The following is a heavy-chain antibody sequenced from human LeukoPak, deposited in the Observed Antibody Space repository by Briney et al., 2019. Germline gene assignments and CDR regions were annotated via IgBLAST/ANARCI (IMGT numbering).Heavy chain of an antibody. D-gene: IGHD1-26*01. CDR3: ARDGIVGSIAFDY. CDR2: ISGRGGTI. Sequence: GGSLRLSCAASGLTFSSYEMNWVRQAPGKGLEWLSYISGRGGTIYYADSVKGRFTISRDNAKNSLYLQMNSLRDEDTAVYYCARDGIVGSIAFDYWGQGTLVTVSS. J-gene: IGHJ4*02. V-gene: IGHV3-48*03. CDR1: GLTFSSYE.